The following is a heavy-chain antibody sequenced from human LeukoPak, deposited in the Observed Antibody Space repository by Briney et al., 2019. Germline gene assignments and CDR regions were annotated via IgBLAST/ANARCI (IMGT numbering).Heavy chain of an antibody. CDR1: GGSFSGYY. J-gene: IGHJ4*02. CDR2: INHSGST. D-gene: IGHD3-10*01. Sequence: SETLSLTCAVYGGSFSGYYWSWIRQPPGKGLEWIGEINHSGSTNYNPSLKSRVTISVDTSKNQFSLKLSSVTAADTAVYYCARGCPITMVRGVIQNYFDYWGQGTLVTVSS. V-gene: IGHV4-34*01. CDR3: ARGCPITMVRGVIQNYFDY.